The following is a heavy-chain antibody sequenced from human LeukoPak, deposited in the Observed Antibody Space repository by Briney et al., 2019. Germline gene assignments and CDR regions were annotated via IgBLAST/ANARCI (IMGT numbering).Heavy chain of an antibody. CDR1: GYSFTSYW. V-gene: IGHV5-51*01. D-gene: IGHD3-22*01. CDR2: IYPGDSDT. CDR3: ARRGRYYDSSGYYTY. Sequence: GESLKISCXGSGYSFTSYWIGWVRQMPGKGLEWMGIIYPGDSDTRYSPSFQGQVTISADKSISTAYLQWSSLKASDTAMYYCARRGRYYDSSGYYTYWGQGTLVTVSS. J-gene: IGHJ4*02.